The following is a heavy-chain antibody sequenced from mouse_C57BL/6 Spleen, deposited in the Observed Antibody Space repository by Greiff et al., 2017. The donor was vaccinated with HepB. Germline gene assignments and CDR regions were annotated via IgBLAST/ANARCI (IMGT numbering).Heavy chain of an antibody. J-gene: IGHJ2*01. V-gene: IGHV1-55*01. Sequence: QVQLQQPGAELVKPGASVKMSCKASGYTFTSYWITWVKQRPGQGLEWIGDIYPGSGSTNYNEKFKSKATLTVDTSSRTAYMQLSSLTSEDSAVYYCARNYYYGSSYGFDYWGQGTTLTVSS. CDR3: ARNYYYGSSYGFDY. CDR1: GYTFTSYW. CDR2: IYPGSGST. D-gene: IGHD1-1*01.